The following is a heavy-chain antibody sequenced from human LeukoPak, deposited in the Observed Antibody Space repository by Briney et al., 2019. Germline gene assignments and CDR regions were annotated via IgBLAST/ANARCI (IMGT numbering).Heavy chain of an antibody. CDR2: ISAYNGNT. V-gene: IGHV1-18*01. J-gene: IGHJ4*02. CDR3: ARSWGHVYSGNLDY. D-gene: IGHD4-23*01. Sequence: ASVKVSCKASGYTFTSYGISLVRQARGQGLEWMGWISAYNGNTNYAQKLQGRVTMTTDTSTSTAYMELRSLRSDDTAVYYCARSWGHVYSGNLDYWGQETLVTVSS. CDR1: GYTFTSYG.